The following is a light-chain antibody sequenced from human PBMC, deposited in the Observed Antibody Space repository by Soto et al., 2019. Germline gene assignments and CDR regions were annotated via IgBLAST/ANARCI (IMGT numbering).Light chain of an antibody. CDR3: QQYNNWPRA. Sequence: EIVITQSPSTLSLSPLERSTLSCRASQSVSSNLAWYQQKPGQAPRLLMYGASTRATGIPARFSGSGSGTEFTLTISSLQSEDFAVYYCQQYNNWPRAFGQGTKVDIK. CDR1: QSVSSN. CDR2: GAS. J-gene: IGKJ1*01. V-gene: IGKV3-15*01.